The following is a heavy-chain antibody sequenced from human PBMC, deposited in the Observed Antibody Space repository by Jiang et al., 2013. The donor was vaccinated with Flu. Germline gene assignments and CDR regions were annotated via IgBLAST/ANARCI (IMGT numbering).Heavy chain of an antibody. Sequence: GPGLVKPSETLSLTCAVSGGSISSYYWSWIRQPAGKGLEWIGRIYTSGSTNYNPSLKSRVTMSVDTSKNQFSLKLSSVTAADTAVYYCASVMLASSWYGEDFQHWGQGTLVTVSS. D-gene: IGHD6-13*01. CDR2: IYTSGST. CDR1: GGSISSYY. V-gene: IGHV4-4*07. CDR3: ASVMLASSWYGEDFQH. J-gene: IGHJ1*01.